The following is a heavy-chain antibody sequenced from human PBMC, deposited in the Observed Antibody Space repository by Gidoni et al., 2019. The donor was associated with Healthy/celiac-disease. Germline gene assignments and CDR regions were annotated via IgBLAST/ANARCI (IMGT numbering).Heavy chain of an antibody. V-gene: IGHV4-34*01. CDR2: LNHSGST. CDR3: ARGGGGSCDY. J-gene: IGHJ4*02. Sequence: QVQLQQWGAGLLKPSETLSLTCAVYGGSFSGYYWSWIRQPPGKGLEWIGELNHSGSTNYNPSLKSRVTISVDTSKNQFALKLSSVTAADTAVYYCARGGGGSCDYWGQGTLVTVAS. CDR1: GGSFSGYY. D-gene: IGHD2-15*01.